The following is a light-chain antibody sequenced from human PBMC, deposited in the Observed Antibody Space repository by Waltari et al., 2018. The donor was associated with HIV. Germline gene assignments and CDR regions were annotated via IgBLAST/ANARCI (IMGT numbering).Light chain of an antibody. V-gene: IGKV3-20*01. Sequence: EIVLTPSPCTLSLSPGQRATLSCRASQSVSSSYLAWDQQKPGQAPRLLIYGASSRATGIPDRFGGSGSGTDFTLTISRLEPEDFAVYYCQQYGSSPPYSFGQGTKLEIK. CDR1: QSVSSSY. J-gene: IGKJ2*03. CDR2: GAS. CDR3: QQYGSSPPYS.